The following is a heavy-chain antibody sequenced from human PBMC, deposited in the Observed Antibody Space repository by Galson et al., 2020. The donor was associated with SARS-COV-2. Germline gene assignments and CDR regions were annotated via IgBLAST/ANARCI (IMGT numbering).Heavy chain of an antibody. D-gene: IGHD6-13*01. V-gene: IGHV1-8*01. CDR1: GYTFTSYD. CDR2: MNPNSGNT. Sequence: ASVKVSCKASGYTFTSYDINWVRQATGQGLEWMGWMNPNSGNTGYAQKFQGRVTMTRNTSISTAYMELSSLRSEDTAVYYCARGRQQLVGYPYDYWGQGTLVTVSS. J-gene: IGHJ4*02. CDR3: ARGRQQLVGYPYDY.